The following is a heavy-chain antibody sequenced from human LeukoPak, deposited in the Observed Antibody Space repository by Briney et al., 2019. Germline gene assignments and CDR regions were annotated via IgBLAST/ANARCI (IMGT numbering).Heavy chain of an antibody. CDR2: ISGSGGST. D-gene: IGHD2-15*01. CDR1: GFTFSSYG. Sequence: PGGSLRLSCAASGFTFSSYGMSWVRQAPGKGLKWVSAISGSGGSTYYADSVKGRITISRDNSKNTLYLQMNSLRAEDTAVYYCAKGVGYCSGGSCQQFDYWGQGTLVTVSS. J-gene: IGHJ4*02. CDR3: AKGVGYCSGGSCQQFDY. V-gene: IGHV3-23*01.